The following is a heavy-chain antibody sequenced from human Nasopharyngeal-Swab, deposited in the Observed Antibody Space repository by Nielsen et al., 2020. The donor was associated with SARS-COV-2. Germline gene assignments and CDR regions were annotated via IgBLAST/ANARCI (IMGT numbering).Heavy chain of an antibody. V-gene: IGHV3-48*03. CDR1: GFTFSSYD. J-gene: IGHJ5*02. CDR2: ISSSGSNI. CDR3: ARVSGYSGYDFYNWFDP. D-gene: IGHD5-12*01. Sequence: FRAASGFTFSSYDINWVRQAPGKGLEWVSYISSSGSNIYHADSVKGRFTISRDNAKNPLYLQMNKLRGEDTAVYYCARVSGYSGYDFYNWFDPWGQGTLVTVSS.